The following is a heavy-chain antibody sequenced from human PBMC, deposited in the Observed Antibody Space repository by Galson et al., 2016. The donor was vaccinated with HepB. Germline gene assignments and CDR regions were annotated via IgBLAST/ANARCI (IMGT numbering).Heavy chain of an antibody. CDR1: GLNFNIYA. J-gene: IGHJ5*02. V-gene: IGHV3-23*01. CDR3: VYSAGWSPFRS. D-gene: IGHD6-19*01. Sequence: SLRLSCAASGLNFNIYAMTWVRQAPGKGLEWVSSISGSGVSSYLADSVKGRFTISRDNTYNTLSLQMNNLRDEDTARYFCVYSAGWSPFRSWGQGTQVTVSS. CDR2: ISGSGVSS.